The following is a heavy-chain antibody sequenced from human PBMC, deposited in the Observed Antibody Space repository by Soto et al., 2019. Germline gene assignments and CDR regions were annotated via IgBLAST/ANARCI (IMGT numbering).Heavy chain of an antibody. Sequence: SVKVSCKASGGTFSIYAISWVRQAPGQGLEWMGGIIPIFGTTNYAQKFQGRVTITADESTSTAYMDLSSLRSEDTAVYYCARRVRGVDYYYYGMDVWGQGTTVTVSS. D-gene: IGHD3-10*01. CDR2: IIPIFGTT. V-gene: IGHV1-69*13. J-gene: IGHJ6*02. CDR3: ARRVRGVDYYYYGMDV. CDR1: GGTFSIYA.